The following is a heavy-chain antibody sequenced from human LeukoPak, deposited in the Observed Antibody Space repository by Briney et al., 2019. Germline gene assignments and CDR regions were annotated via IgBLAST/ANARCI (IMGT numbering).Heavy chain of an antibody. J-gene: IGHJ3*02. CDR1: GFTLSNSL. CDR3: ASMPGIAVAGPDAFDI. Sequence: GGSLRLSCVASGFTLSNSLMSWVRQAPGKGLEWVATIKQDGGEKYYVDSVKGRFTISRDNAKNSLYLQMNSLRAEDTAVYYCASMPGIAVAGPDAFDIWGQGTMVTVSS. V-gene: IGHV3-7*01. D-gene: IGHD6-19*01. CDR2: IKQDGGEK.